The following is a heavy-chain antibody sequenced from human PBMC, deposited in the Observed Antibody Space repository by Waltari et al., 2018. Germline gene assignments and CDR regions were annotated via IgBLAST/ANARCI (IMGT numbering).Heavy chain of an antibody. CDR2: ISGSGVRT. J-gene: IGHJ4*02. V-gene: IGHV3-23*01. Sequence: EVHLLDSGGDLVQPGGSLSLSCAASGFILGSYAMTWVRQAPGKGLEWVSVISGSGVRTDYADSVKGRFSVTRDNFKSTLYLQMNSLRAEDTAVYYCARHTLDDYGGWDDYWGQGTLVTVSS. D-gene: IGHD3-10*01. CDR1: GFILGSYA. CDR3: ARHTLDDYGGWDDY.